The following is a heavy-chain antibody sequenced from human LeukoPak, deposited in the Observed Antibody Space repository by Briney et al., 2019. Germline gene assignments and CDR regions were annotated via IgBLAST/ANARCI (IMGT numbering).Heavy chain of an antibody. D-gene: IGHD6-19*01. J-gene: IGHJ4*02. CDR2: IHYSGST. Sequence: SETLSLICTVSGGSISSHFWSWIRQPPGKRLEWIGYIHYSGSTDYNPSLKSRVTISIDTSKNQFSLKLSSVTAADTAVYYCAREVAGTAYFDYWGQGTLVTASS. CDR3: AREVAGTAYFDY. CDR1: GGSISSHF. V-gene: IGHV4-59*11.